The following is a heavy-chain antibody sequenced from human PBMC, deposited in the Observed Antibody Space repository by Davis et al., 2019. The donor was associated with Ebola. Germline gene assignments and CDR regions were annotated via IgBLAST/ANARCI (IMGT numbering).Heavy chain of an antibody. D-gene: IGHD6-19*01. V-gene: IGHV4-61*01. Sequence: PSETLSLTCTVSGGSVSSGSYYWSWIRQPPGKGLEWIGYIYYSGSTNYNPSLKSRVTISVDTSKNQFSPKLSSVTAADTAVYYCARGSGWRFDYWGQGTLVTVSS. CDR1: GGSVSSGSYY. CDR2: IYYSGST. J-gene: IGHJ4*02. CDR3: ARGSGWRFDY.